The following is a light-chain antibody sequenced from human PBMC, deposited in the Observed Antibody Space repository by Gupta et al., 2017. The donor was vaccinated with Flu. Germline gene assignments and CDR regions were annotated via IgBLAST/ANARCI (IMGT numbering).Light chain of an antibody. CDR1: QSITIW. J-gene: IGKJ1*01. CDR3: QQYINDRT. CDR2: KAS. Sequence: DIQMTQSPSTLSASVGDSVSITCRASQSITIWLAWYQQKPGKAPKLLIYKASSLESGVPSRFSGSGSGTEFTLTISSLQHDDFANYYFQQYINDRTFGQGTRV. V-gene: IGKV1-5*03.